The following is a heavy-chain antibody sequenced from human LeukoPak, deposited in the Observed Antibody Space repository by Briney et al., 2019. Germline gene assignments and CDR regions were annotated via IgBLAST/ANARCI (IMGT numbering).Heavy chain of an antibody. Sequence: GRSLRLSCAAPGFSFSTYGMHWVRQAPGKGLDWVAVISYDGSDKLYADSVKGRFTISRDNSKNTLYLQMNSLRAEDTAVYYCAKDLGYYYESSGYTHNNYWGQGTLVTVSS. CDR2: ISYDGSDK. CDR1: GFSFSTYG. CDR3: AKDLGYYYESSGYTHNNY. V-gene: IGHV3-30*18. D-gene: IGHD3-22*01. J-gene: IGHJ4*02.